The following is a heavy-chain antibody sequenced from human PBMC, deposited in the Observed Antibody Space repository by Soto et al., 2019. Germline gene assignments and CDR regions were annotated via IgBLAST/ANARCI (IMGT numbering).Heavy chain of an antibody. V-gene: IGHV3-21*01. CDR3: ARDLSTVTTSFFPVDY. CDR1: GFTFSSYS. D-gene: IGHD4-17*01. CDR2: ISSSSSYI. Sequence: GGSLRLSCAASGFTFSSYSMNWVRQAPGKGLEWVSSISSSSSYIYYADSVKGRFTISRDNAKNSLYLQMNSLRAEDTAVYYCARDLSTVTTSFFPVDYWGQGTLVTVSS. J-gene: IGHJ4*02.